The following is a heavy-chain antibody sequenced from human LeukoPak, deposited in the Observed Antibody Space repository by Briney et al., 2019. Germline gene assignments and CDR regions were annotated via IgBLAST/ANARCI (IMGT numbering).Heavy chain of an antibody. J-gene: IGHJ3*01. CDR2: SYSGGNA. D-gene: IGHD1-26*01. Sequence: KPSETLSLTCTVSGASTSAYYWSWLRQPPGKGLEWIGYSYSGGNANYNPSLKTRVTISIDTSENQFSLRLISVTAADTAVYFCAHSKRGGGYYINAFAVWGQGTLVTISS. V-gene: IGHV4-59*13. CDR3: AHSKRGGGYYINAFAV. CDR1: GASTSAYY.